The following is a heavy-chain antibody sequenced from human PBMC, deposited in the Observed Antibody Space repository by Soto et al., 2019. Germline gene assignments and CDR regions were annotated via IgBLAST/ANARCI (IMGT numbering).Heavy chain of an antibody. J-gene: IGHJ4*02. CDR1: GDSISSYY. CDR2: IYYSGST. CDR3: ARVYSSTWYHFDY. D-gene: IGHD6-13*01. V-gene: IGHV4-59*08. Sequence: QVQLQESGLGLVKPSETLSLTCTVSGDSISSYYWSWIRLPPGKGLEWIGYIYYSGSTNYNPSLKSRVTISVDTSKNQFSLKLSSVTAADTAVYYCARVYSSTWYHFDYWGQGTLVTVSS.